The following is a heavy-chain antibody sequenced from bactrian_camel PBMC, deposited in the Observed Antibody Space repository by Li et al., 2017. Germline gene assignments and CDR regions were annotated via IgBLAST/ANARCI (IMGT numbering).Heavy chain of an antibody. V-gene: IGHV3S40*01. CDR1: GFAFTSYA. CDR3: AADLTIYSGGTYNVN. J-gene: IGHJ4*01. Sequence: VQLVESGGGVVQPGGSLRLSCAATGFAFTSYAMSWVRQAPGKGLEWVSTINSGGGRTYYADSVKGRFTISRDNAKNTVYLQMNSLKPEDTGMCYCAADLTIYSGGTYNVNWGQGTQVTVS. D-gene: IGHD2*01. CDR2: INSGGGRT.